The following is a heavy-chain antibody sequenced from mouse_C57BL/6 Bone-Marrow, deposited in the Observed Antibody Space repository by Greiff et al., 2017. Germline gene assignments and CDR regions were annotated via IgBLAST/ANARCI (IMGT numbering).Heavy chain of an antibody. CDR3: TSFYYDYDWFAY. V-gene: IGHV5-9-1*02. J-gene: IGHJ3*01. CDR2: ISSGGDYI. CDR1: GFTFSSYA. Sequence: EVKLMESGEGLVKPGGSLKLSCAASGFTFSSYAMSWVRQTPEKRLEWVAYISSGGDYIYYADTVKGRFTISRDNARNTLYLQMSSLKSEDTAMYYCTSFYYDYDWFAYWGQGTLVTVSA. D-gene: IGHD2-4*01.